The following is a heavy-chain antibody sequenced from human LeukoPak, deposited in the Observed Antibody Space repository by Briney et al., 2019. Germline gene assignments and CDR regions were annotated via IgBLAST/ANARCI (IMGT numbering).Heavy chain of an antibody. V-gene: IGHV4-34*01. J-gene: IGHJ4*02. Sequence: SETLSLTCAVYGGSFSGYHWSWIRQPPGKGLEWIGEINHSGSTNYNPSLKSRVTISVDTSKSQFALKLSSVTAADTAVYYCAKSYFDYSTYYSYYFNLWGQGALVTVSS. CDR1: GGSFSGYH. D-gene: IGHD4-11*01. CDR2: INHSGST. CDR3: AKSYFDYSTYYSYYFNL.